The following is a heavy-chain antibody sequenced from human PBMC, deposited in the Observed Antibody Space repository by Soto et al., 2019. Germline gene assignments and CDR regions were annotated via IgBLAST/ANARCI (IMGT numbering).Heavy chain of an antibody. D-gene: IGHD5-12*01. CDR1: GFTVRSYN. CDR3: ARGEMATLYAFDF. CDR2: ISRSSSYI. V-gene: IGHV3-21*01. J-gene: IGHJ3*01. Sequence: GQSLTSSGAGSGFTVRSYNMNWVRQAPWKGLEWVSSISRSSSYIYYADSVKGRFTISRDNAKNSLYLQMNSLRAEDTAVYYCARGEMATLYAFDFWGQGTMVTVSS.